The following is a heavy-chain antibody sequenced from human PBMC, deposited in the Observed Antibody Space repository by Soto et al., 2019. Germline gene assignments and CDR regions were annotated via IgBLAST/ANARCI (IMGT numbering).Heavy chain of an antibody. CDR2: IIPILGIA. D-gene: IGHD3-9*01. Sequence: QVQLVQSGAEVKKPGSSVKVSCKASGGTSSSYTISWVRQAPGQGLEWMGRIIPILGIANYAQKFQGRVTITADKSTSTGYMELSSLRSEDTAVYYCARAKQGYDILTGYLAFDYWGQGTLVTVSS. V-gene: IGHV1-69*02. CDR1: GGTSSSYT. J-gene: IGHJ4*02. CDR3: ARAKQGYDILTGYLAFDY.